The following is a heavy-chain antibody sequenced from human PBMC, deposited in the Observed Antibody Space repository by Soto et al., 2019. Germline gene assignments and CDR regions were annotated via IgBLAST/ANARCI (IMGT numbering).Heavy chain of an antibody. J-gene: IGHJ4*02. V-gene: IGHV4-39*01. CDR1: GESISSSSYY. Sequence: ETLSLTCIVSGESISSSSYYWGWIRQPPGKGLEWIGSIYYSGRTYYNPSFKGRVTISIDTSKNQFSLKLSSVTATDTAVYYCARQRTTVVTQAYFDHWGQGALVTVSS. CDR3: ARQRTTVVTQAYFDH. CDR2: IYYSGRT. D-gene: IGHD2-21*02.